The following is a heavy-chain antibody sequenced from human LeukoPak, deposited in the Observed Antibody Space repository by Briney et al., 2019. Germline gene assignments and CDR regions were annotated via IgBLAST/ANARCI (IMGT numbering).Heavy chain of an antibody. CDR3: AREGLLWFGESTIPLNYYYYYMDV. V-gene: IGHV1-18*01. Sequence: ASVKVSCKASGGTFSSYAISWVRQAPGQGLEWMGWISAYNGNTNYAQKLQGRVTMTTDTSTSTAYMELRSLRAEDTAVYYCAREGLLWFGESTIPLNYYYYYMDVWGKGTTVTVSS. D-gene: IGHD3-10*01. CDR1: GGTFSSYA. J-gene: IGHJ6*03. CDR2: ISAYNGNT.